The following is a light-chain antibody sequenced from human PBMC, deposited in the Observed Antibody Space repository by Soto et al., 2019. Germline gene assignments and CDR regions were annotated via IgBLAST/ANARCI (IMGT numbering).Light chain of an antibody. V-gene: IGKV1-5*03. CDR3: QQYNSYPLT. CDR2: KAS. CDR1: QSISSW. Sequence: DIQMTQCPSTLSASVGDRVTITCRAIQSISSWLAWYQQKPGKAPKLLIYKASSLESGVPSRFSGSGSGTEFTLTISSLQPDDFATYYCQQYNSYPLTFGGGTKVDIK. J-gene: IGKJ4*01.